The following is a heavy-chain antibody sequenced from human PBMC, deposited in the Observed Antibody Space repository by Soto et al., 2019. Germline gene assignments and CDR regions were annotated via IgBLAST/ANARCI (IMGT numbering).Heavy chain of an antibody. CDR3: AVVGPILTGYPDYYYGMDV. V-gene: IGHV4-39*01. D-gene: IGHD3-9*01. Sequence: TLSLTCTVSGGSISSSSYYWGWIRQPPGKGLEWIGSIYYSGSTYYNPSLKSRVTISVDTSKNQFSLKLSSVTAADTAVYYCAVVGPILTGYPDYYYGMDVWGQGTTVTVSS. J-gene: IGHJ6*02. CDR1: GGSISSSSYY. CDR2: IYYSGST.